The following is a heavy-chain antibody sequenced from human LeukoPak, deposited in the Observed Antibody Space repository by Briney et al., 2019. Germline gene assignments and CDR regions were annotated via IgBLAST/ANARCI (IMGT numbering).Heavy chain of an antibody. CDR3: ALGGFGQFDY. CDR2: IYYSGST. V-gene: IGHV4-59*01. D-gene: IGHD3-10*01. Sequence: SETLSLTCTVSGGSISSYYWSWIRQPPGKGLEWIGYIYYSGSTNYNPSLKSRVTISVDTSKNQFSPKLSSVTAADTAVYYCALGGFGQFDYWGQGTLVTVSS. CDR1: GGSISSYY. J-gene: IGHJ4*02.